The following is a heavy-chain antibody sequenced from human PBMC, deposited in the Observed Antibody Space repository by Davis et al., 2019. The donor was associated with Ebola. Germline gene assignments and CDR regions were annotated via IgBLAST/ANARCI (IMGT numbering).Heavy chain of an antibody. CDR3: VRDLRGWGDFDY. V-gene: IGHV1-3*01. J-gene: IGHJ4*02. CDR2: INAGNGDT. Sequence: ASVKVSCKASGYIFTSYAIHWVRQAPGQRLEWMGWINAGNGDTKYSQKFRGRVTITRDTSASTSYMELSSLTSGDTAVYYCVRDLRGWGDFDYWGQGTLVTVSS. CDR1: GYIFTSYA. D-gene: IGHD3-10*01.